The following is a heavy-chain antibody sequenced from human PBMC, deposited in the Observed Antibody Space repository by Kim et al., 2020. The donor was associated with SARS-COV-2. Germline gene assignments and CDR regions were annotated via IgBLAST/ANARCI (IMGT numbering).Heavy chain of an antibody. D-gene: IGHD1-26*01. CDR2: IIPIFGTA. V-gene: IGHV1-69*13. CDR3: ASYLITYSGRIGYFDY. CDR1: GGTFSSYA. Sequence: SVKVSCKASGGTFSSYAISWVRQAPGQGLEWMGGIIPIFGTANYAQKFQGRVTITADESTSTAYMELSSLRSEDTAVYYCASYLITYSGRIGYFDYWGQGTLVTVSS. J-gene: IGHJ4*02.